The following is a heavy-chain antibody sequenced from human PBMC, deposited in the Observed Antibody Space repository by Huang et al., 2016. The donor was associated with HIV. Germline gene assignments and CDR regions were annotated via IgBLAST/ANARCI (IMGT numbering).Heavy chain of an antibody. Sequence: QVLLVQSGAEVRKPGSSVKVSCTAFGGTFSSYAISGVRQAPGQGREWMGGSIPIFGTANYTQKFQGRVTITVDESTNTGYMELTRLTSEDTAVYYCARTAYSYGFRQGYNWFDPWGQGTPVTVSS. J-gene: IGHJ5*02. CDR2: SIPIFGTA. CDR1: GGTFSSYA. D-gene: IGHD5-18*01. CDR3: ARTAYSYGFRQGYNWFDP. V-gene: IGHV1-69*13.